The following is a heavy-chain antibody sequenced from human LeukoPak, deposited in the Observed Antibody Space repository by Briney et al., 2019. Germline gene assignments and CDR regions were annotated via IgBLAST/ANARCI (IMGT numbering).Heavy chain of an antibody. V-gene: IGHV3-48*01. Sequence: SGGSLRLSCAASAFTFSSYNINWVRQAPGKGLEWVSYISSSSSTIYYADPVKGRFTISRDNFKNTLYLQMNSLRAEDTAIYYCAKGLYDYALDVWGQGTAVTVSS. CDR1: AFTFSSYN. CDR3: AKGLYDYALDV. CDR2: ISSSSSTI. J-gene: IGHJ6*02.